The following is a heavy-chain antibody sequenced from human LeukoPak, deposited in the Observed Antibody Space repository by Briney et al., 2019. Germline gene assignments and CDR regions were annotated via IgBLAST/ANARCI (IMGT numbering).Heavy chain of an antibody. D-gene: IGHD5-18*01. J-gene: IGHJ4*02. CDR1: GGSFSGYY. CDR3: ARRSGYSYLY. V-gene: IGHV4-34*01. CDR2: INHSGST. Sequence: SETLSLTCAVYGGSFSGYYWSWIRQPPGKGLEWIGEINHSGSTNYNPSLKSRVTISVDTSKNQFSLKLSSVTAADTAVYYCARRSGYSYLYWGQGTLVTVSS.